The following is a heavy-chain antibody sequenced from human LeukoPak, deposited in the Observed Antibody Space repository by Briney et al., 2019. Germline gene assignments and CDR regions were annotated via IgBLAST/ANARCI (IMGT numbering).Heavy chain of an antibody. CDR3: AWGYDILTGVDAFDI. D-gene: IGHD3-9*01. J-gene: IGHJ3*02. V-gene: IGHV1-8*01. Sequence: GASVKVSCKASGYTFTSYDINWVRQATGQGLEWMGWMNPNSGNTGYAQKFQGRVTITRDTSASTAYMELSSLRSEDTAVYYCAWGYDILTGVDAFDIWGQGTMVTVSS. CDR2: MNPNSGNT. CDR1: GYTFTSYD.